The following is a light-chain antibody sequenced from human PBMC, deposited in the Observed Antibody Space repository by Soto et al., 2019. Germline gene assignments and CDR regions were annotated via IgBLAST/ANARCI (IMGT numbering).Light chain of an antibody. V-gene: IGLV2-14*01. CDR2: EVS. Sequence: QSALTQPASVSGSPGQSITISCTGTSSDVGGYNYVSWYQQHPGKAPKLMIYEVSNRPSGVSNRFSGSKSGNTASLTISGPQAEDGADYYCSSYTSSSTLYVFGTGTKLTVL. J-gene: IGLJ1*01. CDR1: SSDVGGYNY. CDR3: SSYTSSSTLYV.